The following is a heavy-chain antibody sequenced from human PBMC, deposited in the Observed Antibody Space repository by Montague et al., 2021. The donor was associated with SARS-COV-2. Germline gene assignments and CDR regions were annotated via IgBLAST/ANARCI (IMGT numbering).Heavy chain of an antibody. Sequence: SETLSLTCTVSGGSISSSSYYWGWIRQPPGKGLEWIGSIYYSGSTYYNPSLKSRVTMSVDTSKNQFSLKLSSVTAADTAVYYCARLASGWWERSFDCWGQGTLGTGSS. J-gene: IGHJ4*02. CDR2: IYYSGST. V-gene: IGHV4-39*01. D-gene: IGHD2-15*01. CDR1: GGSISSSSYY. CDR3: ARLASGWWERSFDC.